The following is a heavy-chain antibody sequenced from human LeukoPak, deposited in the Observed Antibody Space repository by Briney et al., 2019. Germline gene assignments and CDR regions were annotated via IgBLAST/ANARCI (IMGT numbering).Heavy chain of an antibody. CDR2: IWYDGSNK. J-gene: IGHJ4*02. D-gene: IGHD5-18*01. CDR1: GFTFSSYS. Sequence: PGGSLRLSCAASGFTFSSYSMHWVRQAPGKGLEWVAVIWYDGSNKYYADSVKGRFTISRDNSKNTLYVQMNSLRAEDTAVYYCARDRYGIQRDYFDYWGQGILVTVSS. V-gene: IGHV3-33*01. CDR3: ARDRYGIQRDYFDY.